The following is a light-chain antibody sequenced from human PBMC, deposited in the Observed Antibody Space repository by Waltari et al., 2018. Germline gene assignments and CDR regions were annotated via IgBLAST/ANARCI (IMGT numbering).Light chain of an antibody. CDR3: SSYAGSNKVI. V-gene: IGLV2-8*01. J-gene: IGLJ2*01. Sequence: QSALTQPPSASGSPGQSVTISCTGTSDDVGVFNYVSWYQQFPGKPPTLIIYEVSKRPYGVPLRFSGSRSVNTASLTGSGLQAEDDADYHCSSYAGSNKVIFGGGTKLTVL. CDR1: SDDVGVFNY. CDR2: EVS.